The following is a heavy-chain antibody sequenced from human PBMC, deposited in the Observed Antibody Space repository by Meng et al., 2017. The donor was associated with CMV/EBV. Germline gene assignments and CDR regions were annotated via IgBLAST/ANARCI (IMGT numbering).Heavy chain of an antibody. CDR2: ISSSGSTI. Sequence: GGSLRLSCAASGFTFSDYYMSWIRQAPGKGLEWVSYISSSGSTIYYADSVKGRFTISRDNAKNSLYLQMNSLRAEDTAVYYCARNDHDFWSGYSYGMDVWGQGTTVTVS. CDR1: GFTFSDYY. V-gene: IGHV3-11*04. J-gene: IGHJ6*02. CDR3: ARNDHDFWSGYSYGMDV. D-gene: IGHD3-3*01.